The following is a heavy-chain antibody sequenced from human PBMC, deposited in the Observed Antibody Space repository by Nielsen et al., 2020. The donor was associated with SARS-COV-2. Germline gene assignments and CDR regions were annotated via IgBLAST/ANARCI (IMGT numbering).Heavy chain of an antibody. Sequence: GESPKTPRPGFGCICRNFALSWVRLTSGKGLEWVSSIRGSGDRTDYADSVKGRVIISRDNSKNMLHLQMNSLRAEDTALYFCAKDFHGSVADVFGNWGRRALVTVSS. CDR3: AKDFHGSVADVFGN. CDR1: GCICRNFA. CDR2: IRGSGDRT. D-gene: IGHD2-2*03. J-gene: IGHJ4*01. V-gene: IGHV3-23*01.